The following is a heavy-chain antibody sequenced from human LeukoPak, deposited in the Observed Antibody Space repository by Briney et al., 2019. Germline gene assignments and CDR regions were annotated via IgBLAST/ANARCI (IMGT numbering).Heavy chain of an antibody. V-gene: IGHV3-7*01. CDR3: ARIVATDTDAFDI. CDR1: GFTFSSYW. Sequence: PGGSLRLSCAASGFTFSSYWMSWVRQAPGKGLEWVANIKQDGSEKYYVDSVKGRFTISGDNAKNSLYLQMNSLRAEDTAVYYCARIVATDTDAFDIWGQGTMVTVSS. D-gene: IGHD5-12*01. CDR2: IKQDGSEK. J-gene: IGHJ3*02.